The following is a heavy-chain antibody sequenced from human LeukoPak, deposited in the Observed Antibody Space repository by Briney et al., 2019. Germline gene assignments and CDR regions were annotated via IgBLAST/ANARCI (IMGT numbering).Heavy chain of an antibody. CDR1: GFTFSDYW. CDR3: ARAGGGDSRMAYDP. D-gene: IGHD6-13*01. V-gene: IGHV3-74*01. CDR2: MNIDGSRI. J-gene: IGHJ5*02. Sequence: GGSLRLSCAASGFTFSDYWMYWFRQAPGEGLVWVSRMNIDGSRISYADSVRGRFTMSRDNAKNTLYLQMNSLRVEDTAVYYCARAGGGDSRMAYDPWGQGTLVTVSS.